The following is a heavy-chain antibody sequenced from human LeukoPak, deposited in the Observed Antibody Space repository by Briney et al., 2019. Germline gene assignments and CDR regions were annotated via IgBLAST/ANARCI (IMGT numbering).Heavy chain of an antibody. CDR1: GFTFSDYF. V-gene: IGHV3-11*04. CDR2: INSDGNNI. CDR3: ATSRVFDF. J-gene: IGHJ4*02. Sequence: GGSLRLSCVTSGFTFSDYFMNWIRQAPGKGPEWLSFINSDGNNIYYRDSVKGRFTISRDNAKKTLYLEMNDLRVDDTAIYYCATSRVFDFWGQGTLVAVSS.